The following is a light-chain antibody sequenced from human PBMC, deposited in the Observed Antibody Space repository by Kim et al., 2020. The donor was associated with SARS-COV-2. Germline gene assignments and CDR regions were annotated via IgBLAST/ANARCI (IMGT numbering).Light chain of an antibody. J-gene: IGKJ4*01. Sequence: PGGRATRSCRASQSVRSSFLAWYQQKPGQAPRLLIYDASSRASGIADRFSGRGSGTDFTLTISRLQPEDSAVYYCQQYGDLPLTFGGGTKVDIK. CDR3: QQYGDLPLT. V-gene: IGKV3-20*01. CDR2: DAS. CDR1: QSVRSSF.